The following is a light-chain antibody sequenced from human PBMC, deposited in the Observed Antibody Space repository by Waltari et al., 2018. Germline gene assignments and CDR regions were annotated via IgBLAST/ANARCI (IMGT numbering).Light chain of an antibody. CDR3: GQHSHWPWT. Sequence: DVVMTQSPLSLPITPGQPASISCRSSQSLVHSNGNTYLSWYQQKPGQSPRLLIYKVSNRDSGGPGRFSGSGAGTDFTLKISRVEAEDVGVYFCGQHSHWPWTFGQGTKVEIK. V-gene: IGKV2-30*02. CDR2: KVS. J-gene: IGKJ1*01. CDR1: QSLVHSNGNTY.